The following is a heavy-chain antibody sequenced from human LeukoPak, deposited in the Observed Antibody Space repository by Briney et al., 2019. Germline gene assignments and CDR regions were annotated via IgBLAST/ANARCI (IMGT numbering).Heavy chain of an antibody. CDR1: GITLSNYG. D-gene: IGHD3-10*01. J-gene: IGHJ4*02. Sequence: GGSLRLSCAVSGITLSNYGMSWDRQAPGKGLEWVAGISGSGGRTSYADSVKGRFTISRDSPKNTLYLQMNSLRAEDTAVYFCAKRGVVIRVVLVGFHKEAYYFDSWGQGALVTVSS. V-gene: IGHV3-23*01. CDR3: AKRGVVIRVVLVGFHKEAYYFDS. CDR2: ISGSGGRT.